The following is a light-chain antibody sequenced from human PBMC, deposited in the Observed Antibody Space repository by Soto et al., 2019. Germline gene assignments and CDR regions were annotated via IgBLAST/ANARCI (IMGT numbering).Light chain of an antibody. V-gene: IGLV2-23*01. CDR3: CSYAGSSTLDVV. Sequence: QSVLTQPASVSGSPGQSITISCTGTSSDVGSYNLVSWYQQQPGKAPKLMIYEGSKRPSGVSNRFSGSKSGNTASLTISGLQAEDEADYYCCSYAGSSTLDVVFGGGTKLTVL. J-gene: IGLJ2*01. CDR1: SSDVGSYNL. CDR2: EGS.